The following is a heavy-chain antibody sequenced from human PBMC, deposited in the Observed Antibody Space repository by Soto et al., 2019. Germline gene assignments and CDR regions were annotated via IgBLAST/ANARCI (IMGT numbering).Heavy chain of an antibody. V-gene: IGHV3-23*01. J-gene: IGHJ4*02. CDR2: ITYT. CDR1: GFTFSNYA. Sequence: EVQLLESGGGLVQPGGSLRLSCEASGFTFSNYAMSWVRQAPGKGLEWVSIITYTYYADSVKGRFTISRDNSKNKLYLQMNSLRAEDTAVYYCAKGGSYCSGGNCYFDYWGQGTLVTVSS. CDR3: AKGGSYCSGGNCYFDY. D-gene: IGHD2-15*01.